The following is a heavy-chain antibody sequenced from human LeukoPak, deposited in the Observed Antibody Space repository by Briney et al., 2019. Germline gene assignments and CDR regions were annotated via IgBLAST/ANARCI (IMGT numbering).Heavy chain of an antibody. CDR2: IIPIFVTA. J-gene: IGHJ4*02. CDR1: GGTFSSYA. D-gene: IGHD6-19*01. CDR3: ARDRTGYSSGWHLG. V-gene: IGHV1-69*13. Sequence: SVKVSCKASGGTFSSYAISWVRQAPGQGLEWMGGIIPIFVTAKYEQKFQGRVTSTADESTSTAYMELSSLRSEDTAVYYCARDRTGYSSGWHLGWGEGTLVTVSS.